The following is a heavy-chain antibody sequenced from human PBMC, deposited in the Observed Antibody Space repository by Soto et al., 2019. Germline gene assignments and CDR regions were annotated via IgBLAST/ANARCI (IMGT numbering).Heavy chain of an antibody. CDR3: ARHKSGSDWLDP. J-gene: IGHJ5*02. V-gene: IGHV4-39*01. D-gene: IGHD2-15*01. CDR1: GGSISDISYC. Sequence: TLSPTCTVSGGSISDISYCWGWIRQPPGKGLQWIGCMFYSGATYYNPSLKNRVTLSVDTSNNEFSLKLVSVTAPDTAVYYCARHKSGSDWLDPWGQGTLVTVSS. CDR2: MFYSGAT.